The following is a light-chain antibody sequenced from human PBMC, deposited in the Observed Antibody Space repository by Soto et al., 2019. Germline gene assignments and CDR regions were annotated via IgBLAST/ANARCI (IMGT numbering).Light chain of an antibody. CDR2: GVT. J-gene: IGLJ1*01. CDR1: SSDVGGYNY. Sequence: QSALTQPRSVSGSPGQSVTISCTGSSSDVGGYNYVSWYQQHPGKAPKLLIYGVTKRPSGVPDRFSGSKSGNSASLTISGLQAEDEAEYYCCSYAGNYIAVFGIGTKVTVL. CDR3: CSYAGNYIAV. V-gene: IGLV2-11*01.